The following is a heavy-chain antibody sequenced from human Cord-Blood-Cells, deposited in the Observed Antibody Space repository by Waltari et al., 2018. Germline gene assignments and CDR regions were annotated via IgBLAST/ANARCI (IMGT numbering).Heavy chain of an antibody. D-gene: IGHD3-10*01. CDR1: GYTLTELS. CDR2: FDPEDGET. Sequence: QVQRVQSGAEVKKPGASVTVSCKVSGYTLTELSMHWVRQAPGKGREWMGGFDPEDGETIYDHKSPGRVTMTEDTSTDPAYMELSSLRSEDTAVYYCATAYYYGSGSYYNFDYWGQGTLVTVSS. CDR3: ATAYYYGSGSYYNFDY. J-gene: IGHJ4*02. V-gene: IGHV1-24*01.